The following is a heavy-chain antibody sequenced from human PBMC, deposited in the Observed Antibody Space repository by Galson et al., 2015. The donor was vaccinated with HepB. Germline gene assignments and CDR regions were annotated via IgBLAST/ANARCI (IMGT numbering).Heavy chain of an antibody. D-gene: IGHD3-10*01. V-gene: IGHV2-5*02. CDR3: AHIILISTMVQGVMLFDY. CDR2: IYWDDDK. Sequence: PALVKPTQTLTLTCTFSGFSLSTSGVGVGWIRQPPGKALEWLALIYWDDDKRYSPSLKSRLTITKDTSKNQVVLTMTNMDPVDTATYYCAHIILISTMVQGVMLFDYWGQGTLVTVSS. J-gene: IGHJ4*02. CDR1: GFSLSTSGVG.